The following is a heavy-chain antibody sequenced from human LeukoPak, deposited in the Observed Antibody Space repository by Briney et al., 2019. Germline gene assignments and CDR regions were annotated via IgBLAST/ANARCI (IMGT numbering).Heavy chain of an antibody. D-gene: IGHD3-3*01. J-gene: IGHJ4*02. Sequence: QPGGSLRLSCAASGFTFSSYAMSWVRQAPGKGLEWVAFIRYDGSNKYYADSVKGRFTISRDNSKNTLYLQMNSLRAEDTAVYYCAKDPFVDFWRERSYFDYWGQGTLVTVSS. CDR3: AKDPFVDFWRERSYFDY. CDR2: IRYDGSNK. CDR1: GFTFSSYA. V-gene: IGHV3-30*02.